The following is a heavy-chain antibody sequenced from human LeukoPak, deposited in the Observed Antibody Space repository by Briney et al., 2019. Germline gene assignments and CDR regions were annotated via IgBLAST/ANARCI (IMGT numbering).Heavy chain of an antibody. CDR2: INPNSGGT. V-gene: IGHV1-2*02. CDR1: GYTFTGYY. J-gene: IGHJ4*02. Sequence: GASVKVSCKASGYTFTGYYMHWVRQAPGQGLEWMGWINPNSGGTNYAQKFQGRVTMTRDTSISTAYMELSRLRSDDTAVYYCARDYSEYYYDSSGYFPFDYWGQGTLVTVSS. D-gene: IGHD3-22*01. CDR3: ARDYSEYYYDSSGYFPFDY.